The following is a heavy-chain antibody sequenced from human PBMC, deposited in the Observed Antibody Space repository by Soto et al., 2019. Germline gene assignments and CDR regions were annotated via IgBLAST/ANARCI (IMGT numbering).Heavy chain of an antibody. J-gene: IGHJ5*02. CDR1: GGSISSGGYS. Sequence: PSETLSLTCAVSGGSISSGGYSWSWIRQPPGKGLEGIGYIDHSGSTYYNPSVKSRVTISVDRSKTQFSLKLSSVTAADTAVYYCARVGDLFRFLDNWFDPWGQGTLVTVSS. CDR3: ARVGDLFRFLDNWFDP. CDR2: IDHSGST. V-gene: IGHV4-30-2*01. D-gene: IGHD3-3*01.